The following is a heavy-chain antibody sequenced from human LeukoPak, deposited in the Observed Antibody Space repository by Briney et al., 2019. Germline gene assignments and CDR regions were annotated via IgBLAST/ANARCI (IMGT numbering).Heavy chain of an antibody. D-gene: IGHD2-2*01. V-gene: IGHV3-23*01. J-gene: IGHJ4*02. CDR2: ISGSGGST. CDR3: AKPLRYCSSTSCYVEAGLLDY. CDR1: GFTFSSYA. Sequence: GGSLTLSCAASGFTFSSYAMSWVRQAPGKGLEWVSAISGSGGSTYYADSVKGRFTISRDNSKNTLYLQMNSLRAEDTAVYYCAKPLRYCSSTSCYVEAGLLDYWGQGTLVTVSS.